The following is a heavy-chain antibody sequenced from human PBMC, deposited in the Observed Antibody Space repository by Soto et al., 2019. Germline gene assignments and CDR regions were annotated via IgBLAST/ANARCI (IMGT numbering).Heavy chain of an antibody. CDR3: AHTGYYDSSGYYGY. J-gene: IGHJ4*02. D-gene: IGHD3-22*01. CDR2: IYWDDDK. Sequence: QITLKESGPTLVKPTQTLTLTCTFSGFSLSTSGVGVGWIRQPPGKALEWLALIYWDDDKRYSPSLKSRLTITKDTSKHQVVLTMTNMDPVDTATYYCAHTGYYDSSGYYGYWGQGTLVTVSS. V-gene: IGHV2-5*02. CDR1: GFSLSTSGVG.